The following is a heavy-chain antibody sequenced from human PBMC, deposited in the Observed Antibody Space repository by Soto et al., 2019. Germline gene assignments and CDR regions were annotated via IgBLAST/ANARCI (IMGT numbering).Heavy chain of an antibody. V-gene: IGHV3-30*18. CDR2: ISYDARSK. Sequence: ESGGGLVQPGGSLRLSCAASGFTFSSYAMSWVRQAPGKGLEWVTFISYDARSKYYVDSVKGRFAISRDNSKNTLYLQMNSLRAEDTAVYYCAKDYAGSVRGYFDYWGQGTLVTVSS. CDR3: AKDYAGSVRGYFDY. J-gene: IGHJ4*02. CDR1: GFTFSSYA. D-gene: IGHD1-26*01.